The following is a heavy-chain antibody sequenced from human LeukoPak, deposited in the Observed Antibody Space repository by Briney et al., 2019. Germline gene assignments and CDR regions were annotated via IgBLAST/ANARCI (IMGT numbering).Heavy chain of an antibody. Sequence: ASVKVSCKASGYTFTGYYIHWVRQAPGQGLEWMGWVNPNSGGTNYAQKFQGRVTMTRDTSITTAYMELSRLRSDDMAVYYCARVIRNDMDVWGQGTTVTVSS. D-gene: IGHD3-10*01. J-gene: IGHJ6*02. CDR1: GYTFTGYY. CDR3: ARVIRNDMDV. V-gene: IGHV1-2*02. CDR2: VNPNSGGT.